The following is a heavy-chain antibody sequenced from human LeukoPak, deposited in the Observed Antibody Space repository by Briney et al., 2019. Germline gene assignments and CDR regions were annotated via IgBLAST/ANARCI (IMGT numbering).Heavy chain of an antibody. CDR1: GGSISSSSYY. CDR2: IYYSGST. V-gene: IGHV4-39*01. J-gene: IGHJ5*01. D-gene: IGHD3-22*01. CDR3: ARIAMFYYESSGYYSDS. Sequence: SETLSLTCTVSGGSISSSSYYWGWIRQPPGKGLEWIGSIYYSGSTYYNPSLKSRVTISVDTSKNQFSLKLSSVTAADTAMYYCARIAMFYYESSGYYSDSWGQGTLVTVSS.